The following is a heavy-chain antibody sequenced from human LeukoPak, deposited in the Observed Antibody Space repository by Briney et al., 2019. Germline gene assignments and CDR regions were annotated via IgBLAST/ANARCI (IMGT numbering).Heavy chain of an antibody. D-gene: IGHD6-6*01. J-gene: IGHJ4*02. Sequence: GAAVKVSFKSSGYTFTRYGYSGVRQARAQGLEWMGWISAYNGNTNYAQKLQGRVTMTTDTTTSTGYMELRSLRSDDTAVYYCARDQGIAARDFDYWGEGTLVTVSS. CDR1: GYTFTRYG. CDR3: ARDQGIAARDFDY. V-gene: IGHV1-18*01. CDR2: ISAYNGNT.